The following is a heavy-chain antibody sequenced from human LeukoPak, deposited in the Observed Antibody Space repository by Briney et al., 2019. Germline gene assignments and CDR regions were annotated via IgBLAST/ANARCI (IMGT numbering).Heavy chain of an antibody. CDR2: ISGSGGST. V-gene: IGHV3-23*01. CDR3: AVYSERITMMVVVNPYFDY. Sequence: PGGSLRLSCAASGFTFSSYAMSWVRQAPGKGLEWVSAISGSGGSTYYADFVKGRFTISRDNYKNSLYLQMDSLSAGDTAVYYCAVYSERITMMVVVNPYFDYWGQGTLVTVSS. CDR1: GFTFSSYA. D-gene: IGHD3-22*01. J-gene: IGHJ4*02.